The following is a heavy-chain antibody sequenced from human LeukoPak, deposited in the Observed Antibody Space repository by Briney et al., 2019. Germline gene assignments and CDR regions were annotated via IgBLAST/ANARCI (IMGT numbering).Heavy chain of an antibody. CDR2: INHSGST. Sequence: PSETLSLTCAVYGGSFSGYYWSWIRQPPGKGLEWIGEINHSGSTNYNPSLKSRVTISVDTSKNQFSLKLSSVTAADTAVYYCARGRGTVTSKIDYWRQGTLVTVSS. V-gene: IGHV4-34*01. D-gene: IGHD4-17*01. J-gene: IGHJ4*02. CDR3: ARGRGTVTSKIDY. CDR1: GGSFSGYY.